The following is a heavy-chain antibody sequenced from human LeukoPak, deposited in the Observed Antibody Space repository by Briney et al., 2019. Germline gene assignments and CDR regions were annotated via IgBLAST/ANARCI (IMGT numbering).Heavy chain of an antibody. J-gene: IGHJ4*02. V-gene: IGHV3-7*01. CDR3: ASSTGLVLGFDY. D-gene: IGHD6-19*01. CDR1: GFTFSSYW. Sequence: PGGSLRLSCAASGFTFSSYWMNWVRQAPGKGLEWVANIKQDGSEKYYVDSVKGRFTISRDNAKNSLYLQMNSLIAEDTDAYYCASSTGLVLGFDYWGQGTLVTVSS. CDR2: IKQDGSEK.